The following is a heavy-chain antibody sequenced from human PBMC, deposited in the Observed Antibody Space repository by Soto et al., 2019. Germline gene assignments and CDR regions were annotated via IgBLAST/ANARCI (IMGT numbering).Heavy chain of an antibody. CDR3: AKAPTPMGIDWYFDY. V-gene: IGHV3-30*18. CDR2: IYYDGSDQ. Sequence: QVQLVESGGGVVQPGRSLRLSCAASGFTFRSYGMHWVRQAPGKGLEWVAVIYYDGSDQYYLDSVKGRFTISRDNSQNTLYLQMDSLRPEDTAVYYCAKAPTPMGIDWYFDYWGQGALVTVSS. D-gene: IGHD3-9*01. J-gene: IGHJ4*02. CDR1: GFTFRSYG.